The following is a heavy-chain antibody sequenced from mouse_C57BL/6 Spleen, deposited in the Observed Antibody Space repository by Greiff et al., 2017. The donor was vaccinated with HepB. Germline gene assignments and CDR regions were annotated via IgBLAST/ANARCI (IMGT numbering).Heavy chain of an antibody. J-gene: IGHJ2*01. Sequence: VQLQQSGAELVKPGASVKISCKASGYAFSSYWMNWVKQRPGKGLEWIGQIYPGDGDTNYNGKFKGKATLTADKSSSTAYMQHSDLTSDDSAVYLCASRCFPYYFDYWGQSNTLTVSS. CDR1: GYAFSSYW. CDR3: ASRCFPYYFDY. V-gene: IGHV1-80*01. CDR2: IYPGDGDT.